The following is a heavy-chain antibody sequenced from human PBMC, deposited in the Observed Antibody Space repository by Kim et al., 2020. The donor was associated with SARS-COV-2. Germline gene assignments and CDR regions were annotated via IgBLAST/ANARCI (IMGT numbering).Heavy chain of an antibody. V-gene: IGHV3-21*01. J-gene: IGHJ4*02. D-gene: IGHD3-22*01. CDR2: ISSSSSYI. CDR3: ARDQNVGYYDSSGHYSFDY. Sequence: GGSLRLSCAASGFTFSSYSMNWVRQAPGKGLEWVSSISSSSSYIYYADSVKGRFTISRDNAKNSLYLQMNSLRAEDTAVYYCARDQNVGYYDSSGHYSFDYWGQGTLVTVSS. CDR1: GFTFSSYS.